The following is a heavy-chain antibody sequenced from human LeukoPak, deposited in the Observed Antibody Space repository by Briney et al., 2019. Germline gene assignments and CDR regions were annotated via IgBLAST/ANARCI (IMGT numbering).Heavy chain of an antibody. J-gene: IGHJ4*02. CDR2: INKDGGEK. CDR3: ARALTTLTYEGY. CDR1: GFTFSSYA. V-gene: IGHV3-7*01. Sequence: GGSLRLSCAASGFTFSSYAMHWVRQAPGKGLEWVANINKDGGEKYYVDSVKGRFTISRDNAKNSLYLQMDSLRAGDTAVYYCARALTTLTYEGYWGQGTLVTVSS. D-gene: IGHD1-1*01.